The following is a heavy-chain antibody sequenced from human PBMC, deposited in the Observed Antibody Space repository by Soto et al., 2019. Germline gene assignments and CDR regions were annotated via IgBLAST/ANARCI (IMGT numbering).Heavy chain of an antibody. Sequence: QVQLVESGGGVVQPGRSLRLSCAASGLTFSRSAMHWVRQAPGKGLEWVAIISHDGRNEYYSDSVKGRFTISRDNSKNTLYLKRSTLRLEDTAVYYCARDRDAAGGSSSAFDIWGKGTMVTVSS. V-gene: IGHV3-30*04. CDR2: ISHDGRNE. D-gene: IGHD2-15*01. CDR1: GLTFSRSA. J-gene: IGHJ3*02. CDR3: ARDRDAAGGSSSAFDI.